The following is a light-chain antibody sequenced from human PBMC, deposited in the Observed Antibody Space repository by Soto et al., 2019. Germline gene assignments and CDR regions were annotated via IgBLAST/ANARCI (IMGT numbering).Light chain of an antibody. Sequence: QSVLTQPASVSGSPGQSITLSCTGTSSDVGGYNYVSWYQQHPGKAPKLMIYEVSNRPSGVSNRFSGSKSGNTASLTISGLQAEEEADYYCNSYASRGTIVFGTGTKVTVL. CDR2: EVS. J-gene: IGLJ1*01. CDR1: SSDVGGYNY. CDR3: NSYASRGTIV. V-gene: IGLV2-14*01.